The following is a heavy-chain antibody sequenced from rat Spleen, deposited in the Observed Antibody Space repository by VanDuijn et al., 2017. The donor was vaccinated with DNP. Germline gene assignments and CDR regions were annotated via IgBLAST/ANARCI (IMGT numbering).Heavy chain of an antibody. CDR2: VSHSDGIT. D-gene: IGHD3-1*01. Sequence: EVQLVESGGGLIQPGRSLKLSCTASGFTFSDYHMAWVRQAPKKGLEWVAIVSHSDGITYYPDSVKGRFTISRDDAKSSLYLQMNSLKSEDTATYYCARGSTSIYWYFDFWGPGTMVTVSS. J-gene: IGHJ1*01. CDR1: GFTFSDYH. V-gene: IGHV5-7*01. CDR3: ARGSTSIYWYFDF.